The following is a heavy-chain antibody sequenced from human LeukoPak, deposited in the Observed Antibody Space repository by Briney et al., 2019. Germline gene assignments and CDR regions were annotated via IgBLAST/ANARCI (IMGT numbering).Heavy chain of an antibody. CDR3: ARAGYSRRAYYFDY. J-gene: IGHJ4*02. CDR2: INPSGGST. D-gene: IGHD6-13*01. CDR1: GYTFTSNY. V-gene: IGHV1-46*01. Sequence: ASVKVSCKASGYTFTSNYMYWVRQAPGQGLEWMGIINPSGGSTSYAQKFQGRVTMTRDTSTSTVYMELSSLRFEDTAVYYCARAGYSRRAYYFDYWGQGTLVTDSS.